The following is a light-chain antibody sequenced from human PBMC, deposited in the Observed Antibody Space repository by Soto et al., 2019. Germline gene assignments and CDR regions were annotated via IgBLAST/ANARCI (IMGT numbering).Light chain of an antibody. CDR3: QQRSNWPPIT. Sequence: EIVLTHSPCTLSLSPWESARLSFMSSQSIPNNNLAWYQQKPGQAPRLLFYGAFNRASGIPDRFSGSGSGTDFPLTISSLEPEDFAVYYCQQRSNWPPITFGQGTRLEIK. J-gene: IGKJ5*01. CDR2: GAF. CDR1: QSIPNNN. V-gene: IGKV3-11*01.